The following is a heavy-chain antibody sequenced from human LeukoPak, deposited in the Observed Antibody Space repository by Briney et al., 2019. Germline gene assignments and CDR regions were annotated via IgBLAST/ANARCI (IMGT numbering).Heavy chain of an antibody. J-gene: IGHJ4*02. Sequence: GGSLRLSCAASGFTFSSYAMSWVRQAPGKGLEWVSAISDSGGSTYYADSVKGRLTISRDNSKNTLYLQMNSLRAEDTAVYYCAKDYYDSRSNGYWGQGTLVTVSS. V-gene: IGHV3-23*01. D-gene: IGHD3-22*01. CDR2: ISDSGGST. CDR1: GFTFSSYA. CDR3: AKDYYDSRSNGY.